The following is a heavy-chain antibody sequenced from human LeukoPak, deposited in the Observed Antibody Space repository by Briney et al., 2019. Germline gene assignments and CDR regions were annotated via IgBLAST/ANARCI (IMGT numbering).Heavy chain of an antibody. V-gene: IGHV4-39*07. CDR2: IYYSGST. CDR3: ARYYCSSTSCYPRGDDAFDI. J-gene: IGHJ3*02. D-gene: IGHD2-2*01. Sequence: SETLSLTCTVSGGSISSSSYYWGWIRQPPGKGLEWIGSIYYSGSTNYNPSLKSRVTISVDTSKNQFSLKLSSVTAADTAVYYCARYYCSSTSCYPRGDDAFDIWGQGTMVTVSS. CDR1: GGSISSSSYY.